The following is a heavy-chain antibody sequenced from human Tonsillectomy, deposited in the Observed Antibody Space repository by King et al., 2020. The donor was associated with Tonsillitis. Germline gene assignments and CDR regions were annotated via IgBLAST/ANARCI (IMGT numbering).Heavy chain of an antibody. CDR2: IHYSGKS. Sequence: QLQESGPGLVKPSETLSLTCSVSGDSISSYYWSWVRQSPGKGLEWIGHIHYSGKSNYNLSLKSQVTISVDTSKNQFSLILTSVTAADSGMYYCARGTEDGGGNSLGFDYWGQGTQVTVPS. V-gene: IGHV4-59*01. D-gene: IGHD4-23*01. CDR1: GDSISSYY. CDR3: ARGTEDGGGNSLGFDY. J-gene: IGHJ4*02.